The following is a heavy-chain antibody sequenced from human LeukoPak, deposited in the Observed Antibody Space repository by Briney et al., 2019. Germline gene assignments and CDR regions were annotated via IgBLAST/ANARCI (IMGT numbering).Heavy chain of an antibody. D-gene: IGHD3-22*01. CDR3: ARAYYYDSSGGDY. J-gene: IGHJ4*02. CDR2: INHSGST. CDR1: GGSFSGYY. V-gene: IGHV4-34*01. Sequence: SETLSLTCAVYGGSFSGYYWSWIRQPPGEGLEWIGEINHSGSTNYNPSLKSRVTISVDTSKNQFSLKLSSVTAADTAVYYCARAYYYDSSGGDYWGQGTLVTVSS.